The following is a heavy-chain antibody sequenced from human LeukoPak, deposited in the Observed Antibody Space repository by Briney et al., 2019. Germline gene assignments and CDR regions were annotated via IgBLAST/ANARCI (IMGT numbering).Heavy chain of an antibody. CDR1: GGSFSGYY. CDR2: INHSGST. D-gene: IGHD2-2*01. CDR3: ASTGGYCSSTSCSHFDY. Sequence: KSSETLSLTCAVYGGSFSGYYWSWIRQPPGKGLEWIGEINHSGSTNYNPSLKSRVTISVDTSKNQFSLKLSSVTAADTAVYYCASTGGYCSSTSCSHFDYWGQGTLVTVSS. J-gene: IGHJ4*02. V-gene: IGHV4-34*01.